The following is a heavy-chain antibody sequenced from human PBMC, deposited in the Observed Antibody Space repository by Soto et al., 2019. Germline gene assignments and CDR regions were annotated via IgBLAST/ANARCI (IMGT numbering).Heavy chain of an antibody. CDR2: ISSSSYI. CDR3: ARSFYSSSWYWFDP. Sequence: PGGSLRPGCAASGFTFSSYSMNWVRQAPGKGLGWVSSISSSSYIYYADSVKGQVTISADKSISTAYLQWSSLKASDTAMYYCARSFYSSSWYWFDPWGQGTLVTVSS. J-gene: IGHJ5*02. CDR1: GFTFSSYS. D-gene: IGHD6-13*01. V-gene: IGHV3-21*04.